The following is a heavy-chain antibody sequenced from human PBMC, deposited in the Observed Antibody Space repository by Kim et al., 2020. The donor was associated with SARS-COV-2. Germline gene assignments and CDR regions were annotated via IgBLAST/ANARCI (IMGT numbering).Heavy chain of an antibody. J-gene: IGHJ6*03. CDR2: IKQDGSEK. D-gene: IGHD5-12*01. CDR3: ARSGYDSHYYYYYMDG. Sequence: GGSLRLSCAASGFTFSSYWMSWVRQAPGKGPEWVANIKQDGSEKYYVDSVKGRFTISRDNAKNSLYLQMNSLRAEDTAVYYCARSGYDSHYYYYYMDGWGKGTTVTVSS. V-gene: IGHV3-7*01. CDR1: GFTFSSYW.